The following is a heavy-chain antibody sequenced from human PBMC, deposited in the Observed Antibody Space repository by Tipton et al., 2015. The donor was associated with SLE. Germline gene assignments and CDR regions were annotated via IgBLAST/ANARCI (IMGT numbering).Heavy chain of an antibody. CDR3: AREGSSCLVQH. Sequence: TLSLTCTVSGGSISSGSYYWSWIRQPAGKGLEWIGRIYTSGSTNYNPSLKSRVTISVDTSKNQFSLKLSSVTAADTAVYYCAREGSSCLVQHLGQGTLVTVSS. J-gene: IGHJ1*01. CDR2: IYTSGST. D-gene: IGHD6-13*01. CDR1: GGSISSGSYY. V-gene: IGHV4-61*02.